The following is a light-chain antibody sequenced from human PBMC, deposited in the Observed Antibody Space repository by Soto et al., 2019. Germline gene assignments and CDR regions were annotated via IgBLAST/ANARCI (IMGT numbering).Light chain of an antibody. Sequence: QSVLTQPPSASGTPGQRVTMSCSGMSSNIGTNTVNWYQQLPGAAPKLLIYTDAKRPSGVPGRFSGYRSGTSASRVISGLQSDDEATYYCAAWDGSLNIVLVGGGTKLTVL. CDR3: AAWDGSLNIVL. V-gene: IGLV1-44*01. J-gene: IGLJ2*01. CDR2: TDA. CDR1: SSNIGTNT.